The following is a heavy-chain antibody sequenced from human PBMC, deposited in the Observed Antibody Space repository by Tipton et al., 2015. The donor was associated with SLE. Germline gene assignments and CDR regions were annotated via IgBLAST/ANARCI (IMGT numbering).Heavy chain of an antibody. CDR1: GFTFSTYS. V-gene: IGHV3-21*01. CDR2: MSGSRGET. D-gene: IGHD3-22*01. Sequence: SLRLSCAASGFTFSTYSMNWVRQAPGKGLEWVSAMSGSRGETYYADSVKGRFTISRDNAKKALYLQMNSLRADDTAVYYCARDRVKYFYDSTGSYYYGMDVWGQGTTVTVSS. J-gene: IGHJ6*02. CDR3: ARDRVKYFYDSTGSYYYGMDV.